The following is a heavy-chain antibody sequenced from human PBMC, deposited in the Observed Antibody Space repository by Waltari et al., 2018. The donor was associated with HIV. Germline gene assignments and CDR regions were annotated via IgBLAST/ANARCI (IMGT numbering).Heavy chain of an antibody. J-gene: IGHJ4*02. CDR2: IWYDGSKK. CDR3: ARKYSSSWGAPFDY. Sequence: QVQLVESGGGVVQPGRSLRLSCATSGFTLSSYGMHWVRQAPGKGREWVTVIWYDGSKKYYADSVKGRFIISRDNSKNTLYLQMNSLRIEDTAVYYCARKYSSSWGAPFDYWGQGTLVTVSS. V-gene: IGHV3-33*01. D-gene: IGHD6-13*01. CDR1: GFTLSSYG.